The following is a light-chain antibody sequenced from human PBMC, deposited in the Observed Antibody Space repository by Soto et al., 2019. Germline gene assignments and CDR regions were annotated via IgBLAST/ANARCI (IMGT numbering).Light chain of an antibody. CDR1: QSVDSTY. V-gene: IGKV3-20*01. CDR3: QQYGRSPRT. Sequence: EIVLTQSPGTLSLSPGERATLSCRASQSVDSTYLAWYQQKPGQAPRLLIYGASSRATGIPDRFSGSGSGTDFTLTISRLEPEDFAVYHCQQYGRSPRTFGQGTRVEI. J-gene: IGKJ1*01. CDR2: GAS.